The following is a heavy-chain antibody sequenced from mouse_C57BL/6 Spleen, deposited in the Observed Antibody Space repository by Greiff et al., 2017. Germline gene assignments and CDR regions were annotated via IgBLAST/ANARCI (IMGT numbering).Heavy chain of an antibody. Sequence: QVQLKESGPELVKPGASVKISCKASGYAFSSSWMNWVKQRPGKGLEWIGRIYPGDGDTNYNGKLKGKAALTADKASSTAYMQLSSLTSEDSAVYYCARVYYGSSHWYFDVWGTGTTVTVSS. CDR2: IYPGDGDT. D-gene: IGHD1-1*01. V-gene: IGHV1-82*01. CDR3: ARVYYGSSHWYFDV. CDR1: GYAFSSSW. J-gene: IGHJ1*03.